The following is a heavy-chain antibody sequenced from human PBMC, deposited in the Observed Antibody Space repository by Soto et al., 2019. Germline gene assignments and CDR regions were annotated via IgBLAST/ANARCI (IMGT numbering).Heavy chain of an antibody. CDR1: GASVTRAGSY. Sequence: QVQLQESAPGLVKPSQTLSLTCDVSGASVTRAGSYWGWIRQRPGQGLEWIGYIYFDGTTYYNPSLKSRVIISADTSRNQCSLSLSFLTAADTAVYYCATRTTVTTFDYWGQGTLVTVSS. V-gene: IGHV4-31*11. J-gene: IGHJ4*02. CDR3: ATRTTVTTFDY. D-gene: IGHD4-17*01. CDR2: IYFDGTT.